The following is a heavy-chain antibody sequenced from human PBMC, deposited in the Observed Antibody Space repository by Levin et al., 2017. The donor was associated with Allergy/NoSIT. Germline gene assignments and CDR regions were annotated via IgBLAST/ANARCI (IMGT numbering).Heavy chain of an antibody. CDR1: GYSFTSYW. D-gene: IGHD5-12*01. CDR3: ARPPTRGYDSAFDI. Sequence: GGSLRLSCKGSGYSFTSYWIGWVRQMPGKGLEWMGIIYPGDSDTRYSPSFQGQVSISADKSISTAYLQWSSLKASDTAMYYCARPPTRGYDSAFDIWGQGTMVTVSS. CDR2: IYPGDSDT. V-gene: IGHV5-51*01. J-gene: IGHJ3*02.